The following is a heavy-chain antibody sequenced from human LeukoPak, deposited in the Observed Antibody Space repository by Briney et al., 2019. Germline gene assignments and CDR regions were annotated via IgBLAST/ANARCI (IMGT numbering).Heavy chain of an antibody. J-gene: IGHJ4*02. CDR1: GGSISSYY. CDR2: IYYSGST. D-gene: IGHD5-24*01. V-gene: IGHV4-59*01. CDR3: ARAGGGYNPDY. Sequence: PSETLSLTCTVSGGSISSYYWSWIRQPPGKGLEWIGYIYYSGSTNYNPSLKSRVTISVDTSKNQFSLKLSSVTAADTAVYYCARAGGGYNPDYWGQGTLVTVSS.